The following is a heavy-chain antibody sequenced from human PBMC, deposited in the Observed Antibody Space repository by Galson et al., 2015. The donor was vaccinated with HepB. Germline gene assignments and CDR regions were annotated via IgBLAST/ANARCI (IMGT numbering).Heavy chain of an antibody. Sequence: SCKASGDKFTAYYIHWVRQAPGQGLEWMGWINPNTGGSNYAQKFQGRVTMTWDTATTTAYMEVSSLRSGDTALYYCARVVEFLPLIGEINYGMDVWGQGTAVTVSS. CDR1: GDKFTAYY. CDR3: ARVVEFLPLIGEINYGMDV. D-gene: IGHD7-27*01. CDR2: INPNTGGS. J-gene: IGHJ6*02. V-gene: IGHV1-2*02.